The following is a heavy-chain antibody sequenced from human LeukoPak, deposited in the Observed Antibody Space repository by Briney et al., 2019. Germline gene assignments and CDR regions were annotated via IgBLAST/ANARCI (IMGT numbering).Heavy chain of an antibody. CDR1: GFTISSYA. CDR2: ISGNGGST. Sequence: PGGSLRLSCAASGFTISSYAMSWVRRAPGKGLEWVSGISGNGGSTFYADSVKGRFTISRDNSGNTLYLQMNSLRAEDTAVYYCAKVYYDSVGYYSPFDSWGQGALVTVS. D-gene: IGHD3-22*01. J-gene: IGHJ4*02. CDR3: AKVYYDSVGYYSPFDS. V-gene: IGHV3-23*01.